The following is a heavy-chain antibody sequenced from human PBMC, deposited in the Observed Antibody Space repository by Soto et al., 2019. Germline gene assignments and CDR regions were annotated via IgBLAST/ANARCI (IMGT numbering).Heavy chain of an antibody. CDR3: ARSALLWWALDS. CDR1: GFSLSDYG. Sequence: DVELLESGGGLVHPGGSLRLSCTASGFSLSDYGMNWVRQTPGKGLEWVSTISASGHSAYSADSVKGRLIISRDNSKNTLYLQMNSLRAEDTAVYYCARSALLWWALDSWGQGTLVTVSS. J-gene: IGHJ4*02. V-gene: IGHV3-23*01. D-gene: IGHD2-15*01. CDR2: ISASGHSA.